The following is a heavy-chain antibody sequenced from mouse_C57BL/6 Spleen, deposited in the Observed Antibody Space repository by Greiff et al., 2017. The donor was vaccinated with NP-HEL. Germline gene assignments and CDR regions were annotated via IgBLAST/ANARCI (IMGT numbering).Heavy chain of an antibody. CDR3: ARRRHYYGSSMDY. V-gene: IGHV8-12*01. CDR1: GFSLSTSGMG. D-gene: IGHD1-1*01. J-gene: IGHJ4*01. CDR2: IYWDDDK. Sequence: QVTLNESGPGILQSSQTLSLPCSFSGFSLSTSGMGVSWIRQPSGKGLEWLAHIYWDDDKRSNPSLKSRPTLPKHPSRNQVFLKITSMNTADTATYYCARRRHYYGSSMDYWGQGTSVTVSS.